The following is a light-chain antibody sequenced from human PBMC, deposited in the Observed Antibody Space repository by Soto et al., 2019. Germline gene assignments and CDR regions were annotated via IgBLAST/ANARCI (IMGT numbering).Light chain of an antibody. CDR1: SYSIGSNS. J-gene: IGLJ1*01. Sequence: QSVLTRPPSASGTPGQRVTISCSGSSYSIGSNSVNWYQQLPRTAPKVLIYTNNQRPSGVPDRFSGSKSGTSASLAISGLQSEDEADYYCAAWDGSLNVYVFGTGTKLTVL. CDR2: TNN. V-gene: IGLV1-44*01. CDR3: AAWDGSLNVYV.